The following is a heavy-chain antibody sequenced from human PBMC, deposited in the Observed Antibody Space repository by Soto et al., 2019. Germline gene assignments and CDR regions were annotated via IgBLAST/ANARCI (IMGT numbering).Heavy chain of an antibody. J-gene: IGHJ3*02. CDR3: AHRRYDILTGYLAGAFDI. V-gene: IGHV2-5*02. CDR2: IYWDDDK. CDR1: GFSLSTSGVG. Sequence: QITLKESGPPLVKPTQTLTLTCTFSGFSLSTSGVGVGWIRQPPGKALEWLALIYWDDDKRYSPSLKSRLTITKDTSKNQVVLTMTNMDPVDTATYYCAHRRYDILTGYLAGAFDIWGQGTMVTVSS. D-gene: IGHD3-9*01.